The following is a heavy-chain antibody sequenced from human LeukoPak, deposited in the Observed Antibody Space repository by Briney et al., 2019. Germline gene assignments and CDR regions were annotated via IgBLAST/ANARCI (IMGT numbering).Heavy chain of an antibody. CDR3: ARGSSGGSCYSRVHAGWFDP. J-gene: IGHJ5*02. CDR2: INHSGST. Sequence: SQTLSLTCAVSGGSISSGGYSWSWIRRPPGKGLEWIGEINHSGSTNYNPSLKSRVTISVDTSKNQFSLKLSSVTAADTAVYYCARGSSGGSCYSRVHAGWFDPWGQGTLVTVSS. D-gene: IGHD2-15*01. CDR1: GGSISSGGYS. V-gene: IGHV4-30-2*01.